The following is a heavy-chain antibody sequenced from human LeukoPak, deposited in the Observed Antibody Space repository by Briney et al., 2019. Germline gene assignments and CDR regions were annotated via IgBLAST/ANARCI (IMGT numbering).Heavy chain of an antibody. V-gene: IGHV4-39*01. J-gene: IGHJ4*02. CDR3: ARHLGELPTFDY. D-gene: IGHD3-16*01. CDR1: GGSIRSSYYY. Sequence: PSETLSLTCTVSGGSIRSSYYYWGWIRQPPGKGLEWIGSIYDSGSTYYNPSLKSRVTISVDTSKNQFSLKLSSVTAADTAVYYCARHLGELPTFDYWGQGTLVTVSS. CDR2: IYDSGST.